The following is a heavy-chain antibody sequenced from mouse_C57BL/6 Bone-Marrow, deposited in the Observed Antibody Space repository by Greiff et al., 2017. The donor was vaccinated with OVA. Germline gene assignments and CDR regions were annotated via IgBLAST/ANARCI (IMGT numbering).Heavy chain of an antibody. CDR1: GYTFTSYW. CDR2: IYPGSGST. CDR3: ARSGQLRSAFDY. V-gene: IGHV1-55*01. D-gene: IGHD3-2*02. Sequence: QVQLKQPGAELVKPGASVKMSCKASGYTFTSYWITWVKQRPGQGLEWIGDIYPGSGSTNYNEKFKSKATLTVDTSSSTAYMQLSSLTSEDSAVYYCARSGQLRSAFDYWGQGTTLTVSS. J-gene: IGHJ2*01.